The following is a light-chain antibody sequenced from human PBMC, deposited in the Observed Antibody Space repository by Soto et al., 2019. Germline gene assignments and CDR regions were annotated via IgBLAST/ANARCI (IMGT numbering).Light chain of an antibody. Sequence: EIVLTQSPATLSVSPGETATLSCRASQSVSANLAWYQLKPGQAPRLLIYGATTSAAGFPGRFSGSGSGTDFPLTSTGLPADYAADYYCQQYDNWPTFGPGTKVDIK. V-gene: IGKV3-15*01. CDR1: QSVSAN. CDR2: GAT. J-gene: IGKJ3*01. CDR3: QQYDNWPT.